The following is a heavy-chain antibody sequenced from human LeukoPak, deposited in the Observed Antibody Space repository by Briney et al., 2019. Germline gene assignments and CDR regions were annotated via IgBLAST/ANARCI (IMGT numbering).Heavy chain of an antibody. Sequence: GGSLRLSCSASGFTFSSYGMSWVRQAPGKGLGWVSAISGSGGSTYYADSVKGRFTISRDNSKNTLYLHMNSLRAEDTAVYYCATLELRGYFDYWGQGTLVTVSS. D-gene: IGHD1-7*01. CDR2: ISGSGGST. J-gene: IGHJ4*02. CDR1: GFTFSSYG. CDR3: ATLELRGYFDY. V-gene: IGHV3-23*01.